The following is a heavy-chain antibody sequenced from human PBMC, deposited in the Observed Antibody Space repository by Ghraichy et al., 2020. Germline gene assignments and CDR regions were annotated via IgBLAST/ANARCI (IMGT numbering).Heavy chain of an antibody. CDR1: GGSISSGPYS. Sequence: LRLSCAVSGGSISSGPYSWTWLRQPPGKGLEWIGYIYHSGPAYYTPSLETRVTISVDNFENQFSLQLTSVTAADAAVYYCAILASSDVDVWGPGIAVTVSS. CDR2: IYHSGPA. CDR3: AILASSDVDV. D-gene: IGHD3-3*01. J-gene: IGHJ6*02. V-gene: IGHV4-30-2*01.